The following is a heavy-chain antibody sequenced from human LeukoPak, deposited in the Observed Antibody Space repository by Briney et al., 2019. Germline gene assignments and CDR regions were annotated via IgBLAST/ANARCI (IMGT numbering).Heavy chain of an antibody. Sequence: SETLSLTCSVSGGTISSYYWSWIRQPPGKGLEWIGYIYYSGSTNYNPSLKSRVTISVDTSKNQFSLKLSSVTAADTAVYYCARDKGTSYLSSFDYWGQGTLVTVSS. CDR1: GGTISSYY. CDR3: ARDKGTSYLSSFDY. J-gene: IGHJ4*02. V-gene: IGHV4-59*01. CDR2: IYYSGST. D-gene: IGHD6-6*01.